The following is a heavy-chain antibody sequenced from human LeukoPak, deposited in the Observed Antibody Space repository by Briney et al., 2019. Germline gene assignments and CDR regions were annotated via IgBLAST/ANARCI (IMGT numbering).Heavy chain of an antibody. J-gene: IGHJ4*02. D-gene: IGHD3-10*01. CDR2: IGGSGVST. Sequence: GGSLRLSCAASGFTFSSYAMSWVRQVPGKGLEWVSAIGGSGVSTYYADSVKGRFTISRDNSKNTLYLQMSTVRAEDTAIYYCAKDVAGVRGVRGGFDYWGQGTLVTVFS. V-gene: IGHV3-23*01. CDR3: AKDVAGVRGVRGGFDY. CDR1: GFTFSSYA.